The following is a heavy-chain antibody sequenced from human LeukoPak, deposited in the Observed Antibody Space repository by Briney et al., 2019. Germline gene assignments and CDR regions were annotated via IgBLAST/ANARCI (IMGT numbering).Heavy chain of an antibody. CDR3: ARVHQLLSSGGWFDP. V-gene: IGHV3-53*01. CDR1: GSSVSNNY. J-gene: IGHJ5*02. D-gene: IGHD3-10*02. CDR2: LYSGGNT. Sequence: GGSLRLSCAASGSSVSNNYMSWVRQAPGKGLEWVSVLYSGGNTYYADSVKGRFTISRDNAKNSLYLQMNSLRAEDTALYHCARVHQLLSSGGWFDPWGQGTLVTVSS.